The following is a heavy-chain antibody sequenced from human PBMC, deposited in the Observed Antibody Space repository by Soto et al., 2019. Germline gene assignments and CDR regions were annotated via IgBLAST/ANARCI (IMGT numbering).Heavy chain of an antibody. D-gene: IGHD4-17*01. CDR1: GGSISSGGYY. J-gene: IGHJ5*02. V-gene: IGHV4-31*03. CDR3: APNYGGNSAWFDP. CDR2: IYYSGST. Sequence: ASETLSLTCTVSGGSISSGGYYWSWIRRHPGKGLEWIGYIYYSGSTYYNPSLKGRVTISVDTSKNQFSLKLSSVTAADTAVYYCAPNYGGNSAWFDPWGQGTLVTV.